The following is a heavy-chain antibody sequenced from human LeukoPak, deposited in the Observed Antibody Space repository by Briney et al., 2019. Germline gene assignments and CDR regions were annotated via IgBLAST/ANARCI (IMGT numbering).Heavy chain of an antibody. CDR2: ISGSGSTI. CDR3: ARVRSGYSHENYFDY. V-gene: IGHV3-48*03. CDR1: GFTFSNYE. D-gene: IGHD5-18*01. Sequence: PGGSLRLSCAASGFTFSNYEVNWVRQAPGKGLEWVSYISGSGSTIYYADSVKGRFTISRDNAKDSLYLQMNSLRAEDTAVYYCARVRSGYSHENYFDYWGQGTLVTVSS. J-gene: IGHJ4*02.